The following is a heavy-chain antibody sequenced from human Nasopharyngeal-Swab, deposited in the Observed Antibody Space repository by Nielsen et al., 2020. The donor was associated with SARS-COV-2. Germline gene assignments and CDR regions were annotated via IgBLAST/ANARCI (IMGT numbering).Heavy chain of an antibody. V-gene: IGHV3-11*04. CDR2: ISSDSTSI. CDR3: ARGKDSNWNLGQNYYALDV. J-gene: IGHJ6*02. Sequence: GGSLRLSCGASVFTYNDRYMSWTRQAPGKGLELVSYISSDSTSIYYADSVKGRLTISRDNAKNSLYLYLSSLRAEDTAVYYCARGKDSNWNLGQNYYALDVWDQGTTVTVSS. D-gene: IGHD1-20*01. CDR1: VFTYNDRY.